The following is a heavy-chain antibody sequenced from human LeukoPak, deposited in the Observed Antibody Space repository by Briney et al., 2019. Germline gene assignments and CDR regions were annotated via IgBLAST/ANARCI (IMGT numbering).Heavy chain of an antibody. V-gene: IGHV1-24*01. CDR1: GNTLSEFS. Sequence: ASVKVSCKVSGNTLSEFSMHWVRQSPGKGLEWMGGFDPEVGETVYAQKFQGRVTMTEDTSTETAYMELSSLRSEDTAVYYCATDLLAGGLKTFDPWGQGTLVTVSS. CDR2: FDPEVGET. CDR3: ATDLLAGGLKTFDP. J-gene: IGHJ5*02.